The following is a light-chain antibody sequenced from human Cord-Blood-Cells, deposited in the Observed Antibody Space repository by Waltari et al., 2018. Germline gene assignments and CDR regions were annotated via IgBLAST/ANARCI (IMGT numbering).Light chain of an antibody. CDR3: QQYYSTPQT. CDR2: WAS. CDR1: QSVLYSSNNKNY. Sequence: DIVMTQSPDSLAVSLCERATIHCKSSQSVLYSSNNKNYLAWYQQKPGQPPKLLIYWASTRESGVPDRFSGSGSGTDFTLTISSLQAEDVAVYYCQQYYSTPQTFGQGTKVEIK. J-gene: IGKJ1*01. V-gene: IGKV4-1*01.